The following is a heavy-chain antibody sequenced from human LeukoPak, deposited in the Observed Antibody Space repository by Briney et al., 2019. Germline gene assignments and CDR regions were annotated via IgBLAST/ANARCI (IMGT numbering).Heavy chain of an antibody. CDR1: GFTFSSYW. D-gene: IGHD6-19*01. CDR2: IKQDGNEK. V-gene: IGHV3-7*01. Sequence: GGSLRLSCAASGFTFSSYWMSWVRQAPGKGLEWVANIKQDGNEKYYVDSVKGRFTISRDNAKNSLYLQMNSLRAEDTAVYYCARTGGSSGWYSPALLKYYFDDGGQGTLVTVSS. CDR3: ARTGGSSGWYSPALLKYYFDD. J-gene: IGHJ4*02.